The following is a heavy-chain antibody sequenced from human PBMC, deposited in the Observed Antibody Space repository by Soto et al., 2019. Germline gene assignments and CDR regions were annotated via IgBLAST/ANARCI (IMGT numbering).Heavy chain of an antibody. D-gene: IGHD2-2*01. CDR2: IFYSGTT. CDR1: GGSISSGDYY. CDR3: ARLVVVAPVANA. Sequence: SETLSLTCTVSGGSISSGDYYWTWMRQPPGKGLEWVGGIFYSGTTFYNPSLKDRVTISVDTSKNHFSLKLTSVTAADTAVYFCARLVVVAPVANAWGQGTLVTVSS. V-gene: IGHV4-39*02. J-gene: IGHJ5*02.